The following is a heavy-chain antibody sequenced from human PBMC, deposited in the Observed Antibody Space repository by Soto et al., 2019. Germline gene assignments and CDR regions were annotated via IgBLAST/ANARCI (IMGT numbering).Heavy chain of an antibody. CDR3: ARDRRDIAAAGDAFFDY. D-gene: IGHD6-13*01. V-gene: IGHV1-46*01. J-gene: IGHJ4*02. CDR2: INPSGGST. Sequence: ASVKVSCKASGYTFTSYYMHWVRQAPGQGLEWMGIINPSGGSTSYPQKFQGRVTMTRDTSTSTVYMELSSLRSDDTAVYYCARDRRDIAAAGDAFFDYWGQGTLVTVSS. CDR1: GYTFTSYY.